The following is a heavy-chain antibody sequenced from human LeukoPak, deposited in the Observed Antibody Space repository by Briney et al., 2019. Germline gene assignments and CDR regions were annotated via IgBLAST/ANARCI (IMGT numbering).Heavy chain of an antibody. J-gene: IGHJ3*02. D-gene: IGHD5-24*01. CDR3: AREDGDAFNI. V-gene: IGHV3-48*03. CDR2: IGSSGGSR. Sequence: PGGSLRLSCIASGFTFSSYEMDWVRRAPGKGLEWVSYIGSSGGSRYYADSVKGRFTTSRDNAKNSLYLQMNSLRAEDTAGYYCAREDGDAFNIWGQGTMVTF. CDR1: GFTFSSYE.